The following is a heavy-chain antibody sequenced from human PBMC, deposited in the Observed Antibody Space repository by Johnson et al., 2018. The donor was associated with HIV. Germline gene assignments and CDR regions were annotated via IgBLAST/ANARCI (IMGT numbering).Heavy chain of an antibody. CDR1: GFSFSDHF. CDR2: IRNKPSSYST. CDR3: TTGELWNGYYLHDAFDI. D-gene: IGHD3-3*01. V-gene: IGHV3-72*01. Sequence: MQLVESGGGLVQPGGSLRLSCVGSGFSFSDHFMDWVRQAPGKGLEWVGRIRNKPSSYSTEYAASVKGRFTVSRDNSKNTLYLQMNSLKTEDTAVYYCTTGELWNGYYLHDAFDIWGQGTMVTVSS. J-gene: IGHJ3*02.